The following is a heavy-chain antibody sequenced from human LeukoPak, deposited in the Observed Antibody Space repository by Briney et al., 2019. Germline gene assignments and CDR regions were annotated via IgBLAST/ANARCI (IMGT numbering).Heavy chain of an antibody. Sequence: PSETLSLTCNVSGGSITSYYWSWIRQPPGKGLEWIGYIYYSGSTNYNPSLKSRVTISVDTSKNQFSLKLSSVTAADTAVYYCARPFGVVVPAAIDYWGQGTLVTVSS. J-gene: IGHJ4*02. D-gene: IGHD2-2*01. V-gene: IGHV4-59*12. CDR3: ARPFGVVVPAAIDY. CDR2: IYYSGST. CDR1: GGSITSYY.